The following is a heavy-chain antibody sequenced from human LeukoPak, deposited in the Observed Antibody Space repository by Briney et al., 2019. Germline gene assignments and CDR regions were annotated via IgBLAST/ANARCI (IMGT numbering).Heavy chain of an antibody. V-gene: IGHV4-31*03. J-gene: IGHJ4*02. CDR3: ARDRRYYDFWSGYYFDY. D-gene: IGHD3-3*01. CDR2: IYYTGST. Sequence: SETLSLTCTVSRGSISSGGYYWSWIRQHPGKGLEWIGYIYYTGSTYYNPSLKRRVTISLDTSKNQFSLKLSSVTAADTAVYYCARDRRYYDFWSGYYFDYWGQGTLVTVSS. CDR1: RGSISSGGYY.